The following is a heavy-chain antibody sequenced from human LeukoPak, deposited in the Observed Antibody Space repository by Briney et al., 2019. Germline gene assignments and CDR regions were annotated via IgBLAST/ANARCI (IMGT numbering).Heavy chain of an antibody. CDR2: TNPSDSDT. Sequence: GESLKISGRGSGYDFSNFWSAWVRQLPGQGLEWVGITNPSDSDTTYSPSFQGQVTISVDRSISTAFLQWSSLKASDTAIYYCARGGFYYDRNGSDSWGGGTVVTVSS. V-gene: IGHV5-51*01. J-gene: IGHJ4*02. CDR1: GYDFSNFW. CDR3: ARGGFYYDRNGSDS. D-gene: IGHD3-22*01.